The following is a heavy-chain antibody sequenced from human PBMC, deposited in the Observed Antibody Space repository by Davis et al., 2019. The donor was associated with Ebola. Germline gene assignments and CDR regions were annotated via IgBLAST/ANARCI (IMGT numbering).Heavy chain of an antibody. D-gene: IGHD3-16*02. V-gene: IGHV3-21*01. CDR1: AFTFGTYG. CDR3: ARDVFDHVWGSYRSDAFDM. Sequence: GESLKISCAAFAFTFGTYGMHWVRQAPGKGLEWVSSISSSSSYIYYADSVKGRFTISRDNAKNSLYLQMNSLRAEDTAVYYCARDVFDHVWGSYRSDAFDMWGQGTMVTVSS. CDR2: ISSSSSYI. J-gene: IGHJ3*02.